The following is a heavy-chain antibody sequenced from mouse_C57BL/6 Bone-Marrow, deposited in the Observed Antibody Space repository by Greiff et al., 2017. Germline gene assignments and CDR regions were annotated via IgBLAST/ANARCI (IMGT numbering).Heavy chain of an antibody. CDR3: ARGAYDGYYVYWYFDV. D-gene: IGHD2-3*01. CDR2: IHPNSGST. CDR1: GYTFTSYW. J-gene: IGHJ1*03. V-gene: IGHV1-64*01. Sequence: QVQLQQPGAELVKPGASVKLSCKASGYTFTSYWMHWVKQRPGQGLEWIGMIHPNSGSTNYNEKFKSKATLTVDKSSSTAYMQLSSLTSEDSAVYYGARGAYDGYYVYWYFDVGGTGTTVTVSS.